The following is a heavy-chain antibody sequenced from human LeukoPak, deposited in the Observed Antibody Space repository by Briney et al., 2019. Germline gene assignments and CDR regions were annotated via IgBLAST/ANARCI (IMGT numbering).Heavy chain of an antibody. CDR1: EYTFTDYY. V-gene: IGHV1-2*02. J-gene: IGHJ4*02. CDR3: ARVGYSSGWFDDY. Sequence: ASVKVSCTASEYTFTDYYIHWVRLAPGQGLEWMGWINPNSGGTNYAQKFQGRVTMTRDTSISTAYMELSRLRSDDTAVYYCARVGYSSGWFDDYWGQGTLVTVSS. CDR2: INPNSGGT. D-gene: IGHD6-19*01.